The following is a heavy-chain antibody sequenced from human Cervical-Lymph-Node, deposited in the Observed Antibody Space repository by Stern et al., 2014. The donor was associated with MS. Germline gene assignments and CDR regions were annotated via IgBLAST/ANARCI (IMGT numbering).Heavy chain of an antibody. Sequence: HVQLQESGPGVAKPSQTLSLTCTVSGDSISNDGYYWTWFRQHPGKGLGGIGYIYYTGSTYSHPSLKSRVTMSLDTSKTQFSLNLTSVTAADTAIYYCARDDRGSSWYRFDFWGQGTLVTVSS. V-gene: IGHV4-31*03. CDR1: GDSISNDGYY. D-gene: IGHD6-13*01. CDR2: IYYTGST. J-gene: IGHJ4*02. CDR3: ARDDRGSSWYRFDF.